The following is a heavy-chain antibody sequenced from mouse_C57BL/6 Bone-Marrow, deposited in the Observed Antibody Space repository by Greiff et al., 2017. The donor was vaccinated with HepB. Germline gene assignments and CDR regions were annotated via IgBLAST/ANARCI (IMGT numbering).Heavy chain of an antibody. V-gene: IGHV1-63*01. CDR1: GYTFTNYW. D-gene: IGHD2-12*01. Sequence: VQLKESGAELVRPGTSVKMSCKASGYTFTNYWIGWAKQRPGHGLEWIGDIYPGGGYTNYNEKFKGKATLTADKSSSTAYMQFSSLTSEDSAIYYCARRGLLYYYAMDYWGQGTSVTVSS. J-gene: IGHJ4*01. CDR3: ARRGLLYYYAMDY. CDR2: IYPGGGYT.